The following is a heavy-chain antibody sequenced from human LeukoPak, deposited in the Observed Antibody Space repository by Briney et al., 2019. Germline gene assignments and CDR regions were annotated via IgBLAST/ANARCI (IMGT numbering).Heavy chain of an antibody. CDR3: ASPGIGVAGTDY. D-gene: IGHD6-19*01. CDR2: INHSGST. V-gene: IGHV4-34*01. Sequence: SETLSLTCAVYGGSFSGYYWSWIRQPPGKGLEWIGEINHSGSTNYNPSLKSRVTISVDTSKNQFSLKLSSVTAADTAVYYCASPGIGVAGTDYWGQGTLVTVSS. CDR1: GGSFSGYY. J-gene: IGHJ4*02.